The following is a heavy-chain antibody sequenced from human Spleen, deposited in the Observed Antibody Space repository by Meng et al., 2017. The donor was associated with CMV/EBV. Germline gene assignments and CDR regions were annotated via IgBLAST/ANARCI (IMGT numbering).Heavy chain of an antibody. CDR2: IYNVDAT. J-gene: IGHJ4*02. Sequence: GESLKISCAASGFSVSSQYMSWVRQAPGKGLEWVAIIYNVDATYYADFVKGRITFSRDTSKNTLYLQMSSLRAYDTAVYYCVGEKGYSSSWGNYFDYWGQGTLVIVSS. CDR1: GFSVSSQY. D-gene: IGHD6-13*01. V-gene: IGHV3-53*01. CDR3: VGEKGYSSSWGNYFDY.